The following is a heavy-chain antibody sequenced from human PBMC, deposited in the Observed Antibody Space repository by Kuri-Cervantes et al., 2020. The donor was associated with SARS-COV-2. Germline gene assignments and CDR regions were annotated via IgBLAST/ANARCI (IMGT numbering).Heavy chain of an antibody. Sequence: ASVKASCKASGYTFTGYYMHWVRQAPGQGLEWMGWINPNSGGTNYAQKFQGRVAMTRDTSISTAYMELSRLRSDDTAVYYCARDSKTGYRSGGSCHPNDYWGQGTLVTVSS. CDR3: ARDSKTGYRSGGSCHPNDY. CDR2: INPNSGGT. D-gene: IGHD2-15*01. J-gene: IGHJ4*02. CDR1: GYTFTGYY. V-gene: IGHV1-2*02.